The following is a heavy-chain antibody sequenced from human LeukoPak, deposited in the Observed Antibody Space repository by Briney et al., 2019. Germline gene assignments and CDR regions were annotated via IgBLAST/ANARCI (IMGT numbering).Heavy chain of an antibody. Sequence: PSETLSLTCGVYGGSFSGYYWSWIRQPPGKGLQWIGDIYYSERTNYNPSLRSRVTISVDTSKNQLSLKLTSVLAADTAMYYCVRRDNTGWNYFDHWGQGILVTVSS. CDR2: IYYSERT. CDR3: VRRDNTGWNYFDH. J-gene: IGHJ4*02. CDR1: GGSFSGYY. D-gene: IGHD6-19*01. V-gene: IGHV4-59*08.